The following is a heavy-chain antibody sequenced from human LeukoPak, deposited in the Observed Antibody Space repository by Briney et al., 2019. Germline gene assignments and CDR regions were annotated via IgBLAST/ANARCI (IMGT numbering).Heavy chain of an antibody. CDR3: ARPYYYDSSGYPY. CDR2: ISSRSTI. Sequence: GGSLRLSCAASGFTFSSYSMNWVRQAPGKGLEWVSYISSRSTIYYADSVKGRFTTSRDNAKNSLYLQMNSLRDEDTAVYYCARPYYYDSSGYPYWGQGTLVTVSS. D-gene: IGHD3-22*01. V-gene: IGHV3-48*02. J-gene: IGHJ4*02. CDR1: GFTFSSYS.